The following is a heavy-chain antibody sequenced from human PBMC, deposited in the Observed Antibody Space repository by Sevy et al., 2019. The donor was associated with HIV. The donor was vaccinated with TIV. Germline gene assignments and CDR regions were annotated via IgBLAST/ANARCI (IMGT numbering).Heavy chain of an antibody. CDR3: ARDLTAPYYYYGMDV. D-gene: IGHD1-20*01. CDR1: GFTFSSFF. Sequence: GGSLRLSCAASGFTFSSFFMSWVRQAPGKGLEWVAKKKQDGSEKYYVDSVKGRFTISRDNARNSVYLQMNSLRAEDTGVYYCARDLTAPYYYYGMDVWGQGTMVTVSS. CDR2: KKQDGSEK. V-gene: IGHV3-7*01. J-gene: IGHJ6*02.